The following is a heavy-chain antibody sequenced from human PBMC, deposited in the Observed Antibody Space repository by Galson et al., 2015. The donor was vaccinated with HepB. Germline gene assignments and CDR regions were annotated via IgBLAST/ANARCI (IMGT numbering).Heavy chain of an antibody. J-gene: IGHJ4*02. Sequence: SLRLSCAASGFTFSSYGINWVRQAPGKGLQWVAFVQYDGSYKFYADSVKGRFTISRDNSRNTLHLNMNSLRVEDTAVYYCATTGVAAARTTGAFDYWGQGTLVTVSS. CDR2: VQYDGSYK. D-gene: IGHD6-13*01. V-gene: IGHV3-30*02. CDR3: ATTGVAAARTTGAFDY. CDR1: GFTFSSYG.